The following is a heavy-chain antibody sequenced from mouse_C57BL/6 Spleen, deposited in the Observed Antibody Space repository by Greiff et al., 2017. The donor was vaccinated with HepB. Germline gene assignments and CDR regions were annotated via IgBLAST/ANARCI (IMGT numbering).Heavy chain of an antibody. V-gene: IGHV1-69*01. CDR1: GYTFTSYW. CDR2: IDPSDSYT. CDR3: ARRGGSGCRGYYFDY. Sequence: QVQLQQPGAELVMPGASVKLSCKASGYTFTSYWMHWVKQRPGQGLEWIGEIDPSDSYTNYNQKFKGKSTLTVDKSSSTAYMQLSSLTSEDSAVYYCARRGGSGCRGYYFDYWGQGTTLTVSS. D-gene: IGHD3-2*02. J-gene: IGHJ2*01.